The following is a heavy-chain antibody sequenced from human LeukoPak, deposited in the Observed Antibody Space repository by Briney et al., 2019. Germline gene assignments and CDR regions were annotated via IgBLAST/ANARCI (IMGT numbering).Heavy chain of an antibody. CDR1: GFTFSSYW. CDR2: IESDGSST. V-gene: IGHV3-74*01. Sequence: GGSLSLSCAASGFTFSSYWMHWVRHAPGKGLVWVSRIESDGSSTSYADSVKGRFTISRDNAKNTLDLQMNSLRAEDTAVYYCARDPSSTSGYFDYWGQGTLVIVSS. CDR3: ARDPSSTSGYFDY. D-gene: IGHD2-2*01. J-gene: IGHJ4*02.